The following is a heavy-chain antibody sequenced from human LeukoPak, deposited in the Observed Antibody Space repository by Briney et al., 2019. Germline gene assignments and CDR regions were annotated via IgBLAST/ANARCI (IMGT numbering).Heavy chain of an antibody. CDR2: ISYDGSNK. Sequence: PGGSLRLSSAASGFTFSSSAMHWVRQAPGKGLEWVAVISYDGSNKYYADSVKGRFTISRDNSKNTLYLQMNSLRAEDTAVYYCARDPDTAMATGFDYWGQGTLVTVSS. CDR1: GFTFSSSA. V-gene: IGHV3-30-3*01. J-gene: IGHJ4*02. CDR3: ARDPDTAMATGFDY. D-gene: IGHD5-18*01.